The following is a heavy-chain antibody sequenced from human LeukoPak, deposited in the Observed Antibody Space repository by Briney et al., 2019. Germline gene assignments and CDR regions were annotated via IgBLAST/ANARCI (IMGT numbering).Heavy chain of an antibody. CDR1: GFSFYSFY. Sequence: PGGSLRLFCAASGFSFYSFYMGWIRQVPGKGLDYIALISASGAVPYYAESVEGRFTISRDNAKNSVSLQMNSLSADDTAIYYCARSLIVASEDYWGEGTQVIVSS. D-gene: IGHD3-22*01. CDR3: ARSLIVASEDY. V-gene: IGHV3-11*04. J-gene: IGHJ4*02. CDR2: ISASGAVP.